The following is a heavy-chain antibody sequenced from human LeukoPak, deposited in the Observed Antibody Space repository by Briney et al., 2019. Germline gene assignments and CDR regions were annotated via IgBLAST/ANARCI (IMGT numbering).Heavy chain of an antibody. Sequence: GGSLRLSCAASGFTFSVAAMTWVRQAPGKGLEWVARIKGDESYTFYADSVKGRFTISRDNAKNTLYLQMNSLRAEDTAVYYCASQADSAYGDYNWGQGTLVTVSS. V-gene: IGHV3-74*01. D-gene: IGHD4-17*01. J-gene: IGHJ4*02. CDR2: IKGDESYT. CDR1: GFTFSVAA. CDR3: ASQADSAYGDYN.